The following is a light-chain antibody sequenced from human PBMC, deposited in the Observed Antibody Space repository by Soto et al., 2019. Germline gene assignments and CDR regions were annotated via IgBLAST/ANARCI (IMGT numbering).Light chain of an antibody. CDR3: QQRSNWPRT. CDR2: DAS. CDR1: QSVSSY. Sequence: EIVLTHSPSTLSLSXXXXAXLXXXASQSVSSYLAWYQQKPGQAPRLLIYDASNRATGIPARFSGSGSGTDFTLTISSLEPEDFAVYYCQQRSNWPRTFGQGTKVDIK. V-gene: IGKV3-11*01. J-gene: IGKJ1*01.